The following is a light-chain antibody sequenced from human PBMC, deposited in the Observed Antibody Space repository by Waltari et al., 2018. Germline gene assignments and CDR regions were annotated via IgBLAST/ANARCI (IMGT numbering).Light chain of an antibody. Sequence: AIQLTQSPSSLSASVCHRITITCRASQDIASALAWYVQKPGKAPQLLIYDASTLESGVPSRFSGSGSGTDFTLSISGLQPEDFATYYCQQFINYPLTFGPGTTVDIK. CDR1: QDIASA. CDR2: DAS. V-gene: IGKV1D-13*01. J-gene: IGKJ3*01. CDR3: QQFINYPLT.